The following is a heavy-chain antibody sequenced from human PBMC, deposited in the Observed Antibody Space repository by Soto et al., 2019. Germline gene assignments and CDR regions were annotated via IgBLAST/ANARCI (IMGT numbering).Heavy chain of an antibody. CDR2: IYTSGST. CDR3: ARDPPTVDFWSGYYTQNYYYGMDV. Sequence: SETLSLTCTVSGGSISSYYWSWIRQPAGKGLEWIGRIYTSGSTNYNPSLKSRVTMSVDTSKNQFSLKLSSVTAADTAVYYCARDPPTVDFWSGYYTQNYYYGMDVLGQGTTVTVSS. V-gene: IGHV4-4*07. D-gene: IGHD3-3*01. CDR1: GGSISSYY. J-gene: IGHJ6*02.